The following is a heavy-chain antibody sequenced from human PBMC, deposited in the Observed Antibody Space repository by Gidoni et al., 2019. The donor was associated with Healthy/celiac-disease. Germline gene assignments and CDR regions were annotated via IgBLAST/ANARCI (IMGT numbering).Heavy chain of an antibody. CDR2: INSDGSST. CDR1: GFTFSSYW. V-gene: IGHV3-74*01. Sequence: EVQPVESGGGLVQPGGSLRLSWHASGFTFSSYWMHWVRQAPGKGLVWFSRINSDGSSTSYADSVKGRFTISRDNAKNTLYLQMNSLRAEDTAVYYCARDRQHDYGDYWGQGTLVTVSS. J-gene: IGHJ4*02. CDR3: ARDRQHDYGDY. D-gene: IGHD1-1*01.